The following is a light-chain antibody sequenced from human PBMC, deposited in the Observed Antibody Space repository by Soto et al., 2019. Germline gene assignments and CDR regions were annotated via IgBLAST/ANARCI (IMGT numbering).Light chain of an antibody. CDR1: QSVSSSY. V-gene: IGKV3-20*01. CDR2: CVS. J-gene: IGKJ2*01. CDR3: QQYGSSPRT. Sequence: EIVLTQSPGTLSLSPGERATLSCRASQSVSSSYLAWFQQKPGQAPRLLIYCVSTRATGIPDRFSGSGSGTDFILTISRLEPEDFAVYYCQQYGSSPRTFGRGTKLEI.